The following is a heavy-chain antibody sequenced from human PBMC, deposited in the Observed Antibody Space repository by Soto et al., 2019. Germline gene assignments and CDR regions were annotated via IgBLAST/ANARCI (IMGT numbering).Heavy chain of an antibody. J-gene: IGHJ6*02. V-gene: IGHV1-69*01. CDR2: IIPIFGTA. Sequence: QVQLVQSGAEVKKPGSSVKVSCKASGGTFSSYAISWVRQAPGQGLEWMGGIIPIFGTANYAQKFQGRVTITADESTSTAYKELSSLRSEDTAVYYCAGGITIFGVVSRPHYYYYGMDVWGQGTTVTVSS. D-gene: IGHD3-3*01. CDR1: GGTFSSYA. CDR3: AGGITIFGVVSRPHYYYYGMDV.